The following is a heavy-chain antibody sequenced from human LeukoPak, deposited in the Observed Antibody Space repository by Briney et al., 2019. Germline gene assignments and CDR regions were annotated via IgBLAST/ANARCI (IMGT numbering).Heavy chain of an antibody. V-gene: IGHV3-7*01. Sequence: PGRSLRLSCAASGFTFDDYAMHRVRQAPGKGLEWVANIKQDGSEKYYVDSVKGRFTISRDNAKNSLYLQMNSLRAEDTAVYYCARDDVYSSGWYYYYYYGMDAWGQGTTVTVSS. CDR3: ARDDVYSSGWYYYYYYGMDA. J-gene: IGHJ6*02. CDR1: GFTFDDYA. D-gene: IGHD6-19*01. CDR2: IKQDGSEK.